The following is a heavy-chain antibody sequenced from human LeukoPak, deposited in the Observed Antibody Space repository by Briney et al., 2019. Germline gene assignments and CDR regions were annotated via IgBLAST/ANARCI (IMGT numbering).Heavy chain of an antibody. CDR1: GYTFTSYY. D-gene: IGHD1-26*01. CDR3: ARSLVGATNEAYWYFDL. J-gene: IGHJ2*01. CDR2: INPCGGST. V-gene: IGHV1-46*01. Sequence: GASVKVSCKASGYTFTSYYMHWVRQAPGQGLEWMGIINPCGGSTSYAQKFQGRVTMTRDMSTSTVYMELSSLRSEDTAVYYCARSLVGATNEAYWYFDLWGRGTLVTVSS.